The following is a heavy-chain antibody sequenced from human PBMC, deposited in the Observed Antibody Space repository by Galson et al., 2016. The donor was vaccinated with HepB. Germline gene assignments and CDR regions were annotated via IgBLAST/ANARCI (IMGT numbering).Heavy chain of an antibody. CDR2: INIDNGNT. CDR3: ARAWRNQLLSDS. Sequence: GWINIDNGNTEYSLKFQGRLTITRDTSASTAYLELSSLTSDDTAIYFCARAWRNQLLSDSWGQGTLVTVSS. J-gene: IGHJ5*01. V-gene: IGHV1-3*04. D-gene: IGHD2-2*01.